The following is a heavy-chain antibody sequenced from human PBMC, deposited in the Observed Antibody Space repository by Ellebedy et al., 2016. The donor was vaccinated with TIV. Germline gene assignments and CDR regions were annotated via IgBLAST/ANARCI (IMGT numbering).Heavy chain of an antibody. CDR3: AKFFYAYSPWSGQGN. D-gene: IGHD3-3*01. CDR1: GFIFTNYG. J-gene: IGHJ4*02. Sequence: PGGSLRLSCAASGFIFTNYGMHWVRQAPGKGLEWVAAILYDGSEKFYSDSVRGRFTISRDNSKNMVYLELNGLSRGDTAIYYCAKFFYAYSPWSGQGNWGQGTLVTVSS. CDR2: ILYDGSEK. V-gene: IGHV3-30*18.